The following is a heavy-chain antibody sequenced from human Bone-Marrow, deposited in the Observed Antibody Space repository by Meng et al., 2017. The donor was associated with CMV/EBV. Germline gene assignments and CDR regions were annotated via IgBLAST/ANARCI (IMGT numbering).Heavy chain of an antibody. CDR2: ISSSSSYI. CDR1: GFTFSSYS. V-gene: IGHV3-21*01. Sequence: GESLKISCAASGFTFSSYSMNWVRQAPGKGLEWVSSISSSSSYIYYADSVKGRFTISRDSAKNSLYLQMNSLRAEDTAVYYCARFLLSRTTTDYYYYGMDVWGQGTTVTVSS. CDR3: ARFLLSRTTTDYYYYGMDV. J-gene: IGHJ6*02. D-gene: IGHD1-14*01.